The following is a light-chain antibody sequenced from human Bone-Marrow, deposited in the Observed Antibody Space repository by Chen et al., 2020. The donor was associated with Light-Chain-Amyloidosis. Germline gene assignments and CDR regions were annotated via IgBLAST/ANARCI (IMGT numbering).Light chain of an antibody. CDR2: EVT. J-gene: IGLJ1*01. CDR3: SSYTITNTLV. CDR1: SSDVGGDNH. V-gene: IGLV2-14*01. Sequence: QYALTQPASVSGSPGQSITISCTGTSSDVGGDNHVSWYQQHPDKAPKLMIYEVTNRPSWVPDRFSGSKSDNTASLTISGLQTEDEADYFCSSYTITNTLVFGSETRVTVL.